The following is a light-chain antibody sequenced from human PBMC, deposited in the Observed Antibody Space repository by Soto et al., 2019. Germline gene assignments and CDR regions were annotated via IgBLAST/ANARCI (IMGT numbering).Light chain of an antibody. CDR1: RSVSSY. CDR3: QQRSNWPPIT. V-gene: IGKV3-11*01. Sequence: PGERATLSCRASRSVSSYLAWYQQKPGQAPRLLIYDASNRATGIPARFSGSGSGTDFTLTISSLEPEDFAVYYCQQRSNWPPITFGQGTRLEIK. CDR2: DAS. J-gene: IGKJ5*01.